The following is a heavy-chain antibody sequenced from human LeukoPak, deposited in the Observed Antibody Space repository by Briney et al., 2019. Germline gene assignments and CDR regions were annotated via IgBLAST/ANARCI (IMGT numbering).Heavy chain of an antibody. CDR1: GFTFSRYV. J-gene: IGHJ4*02. Sequence: GGSLRLSCSASGFTFSRYVMHWVRQAPGKGLEYVSAISSNGGSTYYADSVKGRFTISRDNSKNTLYLQMSSLRAEDTAVYYCAGTVFDILTSWGQGTLVTVSS. CDR2: ISSNGGST. CDR3: AGTVFDILTS. D-gene: IGHD3-9*01. V-gene: IGHV3-64D*09.